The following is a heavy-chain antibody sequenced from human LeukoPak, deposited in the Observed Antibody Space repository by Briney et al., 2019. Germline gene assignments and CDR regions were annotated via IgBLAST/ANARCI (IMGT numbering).Heavy chain of an antibody. CDR2: INPNSGGT. Sequence: ASVKVSCKASGYTFTGYYMHWVRQAPGQGLEWRGRINPNSGGTNYAQKFQGRVTMTRDTSISTAYMELSRLRSDDTAVYYCARDGTGYCSGGSCYSGASFDYWGQGTLVTVSS. J-gene: IGHJ4*02. CDR1: GYTFTGYY. D-gene: IGHD2-15*01. CDR3: ARDGTGYCSGGSCYSGASFDY. V-gene: IGHV1-2*06.